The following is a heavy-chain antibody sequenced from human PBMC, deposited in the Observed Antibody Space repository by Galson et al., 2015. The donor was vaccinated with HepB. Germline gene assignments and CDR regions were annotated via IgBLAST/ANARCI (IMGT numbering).Heavy chain of an antibody. CDR2: ISGSGAAR. CDR3: ATPSLKIYYYYGLDV. V-gene: IGHV3-23*01. CDR1: TFTFSTYA. D-gene: IGHD3-10*01. Sequence: SLRLSCAASTFTFSTYAMHWVRQAPGEGLEWVSGISGSGAARYYADSVKGRVTISRDNSNNTLYLQMSSLRVDDTAVYYCATPSLKIYYYYGLDVWGHGTTVTVSS. J-gene: IGHJ6*02.